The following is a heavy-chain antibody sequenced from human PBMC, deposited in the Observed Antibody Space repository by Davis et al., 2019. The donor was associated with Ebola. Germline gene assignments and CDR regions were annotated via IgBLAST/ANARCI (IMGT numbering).Heavy chain of an antibody. CDR1: GFTFSNAW. CDR2: IKSKTDGGTT. Sequence: GGSLRLSCAASGFTFSNAWMSWVRQAPGKGLEWVGRIKSKTDGGTTDYAAPVKGRFTISRDDSKNTLYLQMNSLKTEDTAVYYCTTGYCSGGSCYGRDYWGQGTLVTVSS. J-gene: IGHJ4*02. D-gene: IGHD2-15*01. CDR3: TTGYCSGGSCYGRDY. V-gene: IGHV3-15*01.